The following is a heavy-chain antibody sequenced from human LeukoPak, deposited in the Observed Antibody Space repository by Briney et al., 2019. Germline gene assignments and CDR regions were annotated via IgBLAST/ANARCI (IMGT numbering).Heavy chain of an antibody. CDR1: GDSISDYY. D-gene: IGHD3-22*01. CDR2: IYESGST. Sequence: SETLSLTCSVSGDSISDYYWSWIRQPPGKRLEWIGHIYESGSTNYNPSPKSRVTISEDTSKKHFSLKLASVTPADTAVYYCARSPYFFDPSDPNDAFDLWGRGTMVAVSS. V-gene: IGHV4-59*01. CDR3: ARSPYFFDPSDPNDAFDL. J-gene: IGHJ3*01.